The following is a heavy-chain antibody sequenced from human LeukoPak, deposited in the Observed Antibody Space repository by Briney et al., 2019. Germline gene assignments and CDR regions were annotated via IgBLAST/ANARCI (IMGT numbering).Heavy chain of an antibody. D-gene: IGHD3-22*01. Sequence: GGSLRLSCAVSGFTFSSYEMNWVRQAPGKGLEWVSYISSSGRTIYYADSVKGRFTISRDNSKNTLYLQMNSLRAEDTALYYCARARNDYDSNGFSLLDYWGQGTLVTVSS. CDR1: GFTFSSYE. V-gene: IGHV3-48*03. CDR3: ARARNDYDSNGFSLLDY. J-gene: IGHJ4*02. CDR2: ISSSGRTI.